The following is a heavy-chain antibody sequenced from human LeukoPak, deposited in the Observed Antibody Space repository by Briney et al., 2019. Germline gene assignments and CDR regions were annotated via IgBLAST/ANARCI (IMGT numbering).Heavy chain of an antibody. CDR1: GLTFSSYA. J-gene: IGHJ5*02. D-gene: IGHD3-22*01. V-gene: IGHV3-23*01. Sequence: GGSLRLSCAASGLTFSSYAMSWVRQAPGKGLEWVSAISGSGGSTYYADSMKGRSTISRDNSKNTLYLQMNSLRAEDTAVYYCAKDYYDSSGHNWFDPWGQGTLVTVSS. CDR3: AKDYYDSSGHNWFDP. CDR2: ISGSGGST.